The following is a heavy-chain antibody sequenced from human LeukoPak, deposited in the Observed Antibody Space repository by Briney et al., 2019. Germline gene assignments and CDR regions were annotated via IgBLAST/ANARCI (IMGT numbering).Heavy chain of an antibody. CDR2: ISPGGSRT. CDR3: VRGGRFDFEH. J-gene: IGHJ4*02. V-gene: IGHV3-74*01. Sequence: GGSLRLSCAASGFTFTSYWMHWVRQPPGKGLVWVSQISPGGSRTDYADSVKGRITISRDNAKSTVYLQMSSLRAEDTAVYYCVRGGRFDFEHWGQGTLVTVSS. D-gene: IGHD6-6*01. CDR1: GFTFTSYW.